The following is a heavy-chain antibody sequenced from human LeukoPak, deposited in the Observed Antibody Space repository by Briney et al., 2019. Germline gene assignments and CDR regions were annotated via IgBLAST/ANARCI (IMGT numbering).Heavy chain of an antibody. D-gene: IGHD3-10*01. Sequence: GGSLRLSCAASGFTVSSNYMSWVRQAPGKGLEGVSVIYSGGSTYYADSVKGRFTISRDNSKNTLYHQMSSLRAEDTAVYYCARDLVVRGVSNFDYWGQGTLVTVSS. V-gene: IGHV3-53*01. CDR2: IYSGGST. CDR3: ARDLVVRGVSNFDY. J-gene: IGHJ4*02. CDR1: GFTVSSNY.